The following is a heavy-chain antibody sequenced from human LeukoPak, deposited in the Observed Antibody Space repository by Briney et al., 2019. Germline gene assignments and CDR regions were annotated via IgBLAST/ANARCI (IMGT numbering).Heavy chain of an antibody. Sequence: GGSLRLSCAASGFTVSSNYMSWVRQAPGKGLEWVSVIYSGGSTYYADSVKGRFTISRDNSKNTLYLQMNSLRAEDTAVYYCARGTYYDILTGYGPFDYWGQGTLDTVSS. J-gene: IGHJ4*02. CDR2: IYSGGST. CDR1: GFTVSSNY. CDR3: ARGTYYDILTGYGPFDY. D-gene: IGHD3-9*01. V-gene: IGHV3-66*01.